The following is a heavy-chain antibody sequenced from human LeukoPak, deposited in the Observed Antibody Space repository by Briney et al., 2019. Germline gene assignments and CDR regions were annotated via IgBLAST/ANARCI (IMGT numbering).Heavy chain of an antibody. Sequence: GGSLRLLCVASGFSFSTYAGGWVRQAPGEGLECVSVIGDSGGRTHYADSVKGRFTISRDNSRNTLYLQMNSLRDEDTAIYYCARVRGAITYYFDYCGQGTLVTVSS. CDR3: ARVRGAITYYFDY. CDR1: GFSFSTYA. J-gene: IGHJ4*02. CDR2: IGDSGGRT. V-gene: IGHV3-23*01. D-gene: IGHD1-26*01.